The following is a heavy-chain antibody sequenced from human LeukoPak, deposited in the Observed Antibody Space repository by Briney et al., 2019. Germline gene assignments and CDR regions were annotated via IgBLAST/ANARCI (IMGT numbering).Heavy chain of an antibody. Sequence: GGSLRLSCAASGFTVSSNYMSWVRQAPGKGLEWVANIKQDGSEKYYVDSVKGRFTISRDNAKNSLYLQMNSLRAEDTAVYYCAREPYCSSTSCYNPFDYWGQGTLVTVSS. CDR2: IKQDGSEK. J-gene: IGHJ4*02. D-gene: IGHD2-2*02. CDR1: GFTVSSNY. CDR3: AREPYCSSTSCYNPFDY. V-gene: IGHV3-7*01.